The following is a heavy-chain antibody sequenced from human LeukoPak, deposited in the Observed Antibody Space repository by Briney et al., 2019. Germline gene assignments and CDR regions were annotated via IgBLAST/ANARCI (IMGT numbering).Heavy chain of an antibody. J-gene: IGHJ5*02. CDR2: IYYSGNT. CDR3: ARDSGTSGEVKFDP. D-gene: IGHD3-10*01. V-gene: IGHV4-39*07. CDR1: GGSISSSGYY. Sequence: SETLSLTCSVSGGSISSSGYYWGWVRQPPGTGLEWIGNIYYSGNTYYNASLNSRVTMSVDTSKNQISLKLKSVTAADTAVYYCARDSGTSGEVKFDPWGQGALVTVSS.